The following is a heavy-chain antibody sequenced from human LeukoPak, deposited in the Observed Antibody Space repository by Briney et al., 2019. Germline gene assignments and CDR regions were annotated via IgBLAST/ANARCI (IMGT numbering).Heavy chain of an antibody. J-gene: IGHJ4*02. V-gene: IGHV1-18*01. CDR1: GYTFTSYG. Sequence: ASVKVSCKASGYTFTSYGISWVRQALGQGLEWMGWISAYNGNTNYAQKLQGRVTMTTDTSTSTAYMELRSLRSDDTAVYYCARVGGHYDSSGYYDYWGQGTLVTVSS. CDR3: ARVGGHYDSSGYYDY. D-gene: IGHD3-22*01. CDR2: ISAYNGNT.